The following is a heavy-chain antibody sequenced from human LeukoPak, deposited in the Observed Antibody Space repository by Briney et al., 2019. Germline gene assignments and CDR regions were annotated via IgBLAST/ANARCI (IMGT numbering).Heavy chain of an antibody. CDR1: GFTFDDYA. D-gene: IGHD2-2*01. CDR2: ISGDGGST. J-gene: IGHJ4*02. V-gene: IGHV3-43*02. CDR3: AKDIGVVVPTALYFDY. Sequence: PGGSLRLSCAASGFTFDDYAMHWVRQGPGKGLEWVSLISGDGGSTYYADSVMGRFTISRGNSKNSLYLHMNSLRTEDTALYYCAKDIGVVVPTALYFDYWGQGTLVTVSS.